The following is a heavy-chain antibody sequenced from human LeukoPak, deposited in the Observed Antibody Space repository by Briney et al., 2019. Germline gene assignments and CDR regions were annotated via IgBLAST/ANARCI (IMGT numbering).Heavy chain of an antibody. D-gene: IGHD2-2*01. J-gene: IGHJ4*02. CDR3: TRDPLHCSSTSCPGGYYFDY. V-gene: IGHV3-49*04. Sequence: PGGSLRLSCTASGFTFGDYAMSWVRQAPGKGLEWVGSIRSKAYGGTTEYAASVKGRFTISRDDSKSIAYLQMNSLKTEDTAVYYCTRDPLHCSSTSCPGGYYFDYWGQGTLVTVSS. CDR2: IRSKAYGGTT. CDR1: GFTFGDYA.